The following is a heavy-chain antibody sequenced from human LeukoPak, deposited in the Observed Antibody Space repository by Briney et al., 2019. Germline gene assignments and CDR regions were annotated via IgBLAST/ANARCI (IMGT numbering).Heavy chain of an antibody. CDR3: AKDRLRFLEWLLVY. D-gene: IGHD3-3*01. J-gene: IGHJ4*02. CDR1: GFTLSSYG. CDR2: ISGSGGST. V-gene: IGHV3-23*01. Sequence: GGSLRLSCAASGFTLSSYGMNWVRQAPGKGLEWVSGISGSGGSTYYADSVKGRFTISRDNSKNTLYLQMNSLRAEDTAVYYCAKDRLRFLEWLLVYWGQGTLVTVSS.